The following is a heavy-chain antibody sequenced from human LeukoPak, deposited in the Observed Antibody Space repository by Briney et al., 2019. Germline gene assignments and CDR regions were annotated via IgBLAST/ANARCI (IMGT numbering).Heavy chain of an antibody. CDR2: LLYDGNIK. Sequence: PGGSLRLSCAASGFILSNYGMHWVRQAPGKGLEWVAALLYDGNIKHYADSVKGRFTISRDISKNTFYLQMNSLTAEDTAVYYCARDHRPEIQYYYMDVWGKGTTVAVSS. D-gene: IGHD1-14*01. J-gene: IGHJ6*03. CDR1: GFILSNYG. CDR3: ARDHRPEIQYYYMDV. V-gene: IGHV3-33*01.